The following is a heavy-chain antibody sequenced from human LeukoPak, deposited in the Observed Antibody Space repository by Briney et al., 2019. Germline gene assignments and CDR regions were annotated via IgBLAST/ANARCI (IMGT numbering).Heavy chain of an antibody. Sequence: PGGSLRLSCAASGFTFSRYAMSWVRQAPGKGLEWVSGISGSGGSTYYADSVKGRFTISRDNSKNTLYLQMNSLRAEDTAVYYCATHQATMVRGVMYYYYYMDVWGKVTTVTVSS. CDR2: ISGSGGST. CDR1: GFTFSRYA. D-gene: IGHD3-10*01. V-gene: IGHV3-23*01. CDR3: ATHQATMVRGVMYYYYYMDV. J-gene: IGHJ6*03.